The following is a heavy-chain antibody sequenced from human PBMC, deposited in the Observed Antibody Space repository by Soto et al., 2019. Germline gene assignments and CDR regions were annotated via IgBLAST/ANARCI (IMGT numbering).Heavy chain of an antibody. Sequence: GESLKISCKVSGYIFSGYWIGWVRQMPGRGLEWMGVIYPGDPDTRYSPSFQGQVTISADKSLNTAYLQWSNLRTSDTAIYYCARREGTGWPFWGQGTLVTVSS. CDR2: IYPGDPDT. CDR1: GYIFSGYW. CDR3: ARREGTGWPF. D-gene: IGHD6-19*01. V-gene: IGHV5-51*01. J-gene: IGHJ4*02.